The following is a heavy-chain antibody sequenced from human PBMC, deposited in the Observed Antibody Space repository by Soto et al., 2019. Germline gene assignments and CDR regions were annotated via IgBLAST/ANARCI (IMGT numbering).Heavy chain of an antibody. CDR1: GFTFSSYW. D-gene: IGHD6-19*01. J-gene: IGHJ4*02. CDR3: AKDTSGPGGFDC. CDR2: INSDGSST. V-gene: IGHV3-74*01. Sequence: EVQLVESGGGLVQPGGSLRLSCAASGFTFSSYWMHWVRQAPGKGLVWVSRINSDGSSTSYADSVKGRFTISRDNAKNTLYLQMNSLRAEHTAVYYCAKDTSGPGGFDCWGQGTLVTVSS.